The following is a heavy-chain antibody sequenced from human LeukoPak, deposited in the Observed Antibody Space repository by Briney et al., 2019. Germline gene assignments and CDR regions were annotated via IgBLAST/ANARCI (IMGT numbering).Heavy chain of an antibody. Sequence: GRSLRLSCAASGFTFDDYAMHWVRQAPGKGLEWVSGISWYSGSIGYADSVKGRFTISRDNAKNSLYLQMNSLRAEGTALYYCAKDRLGSAYYFDYWGQGTLVTVSS. CDR1: GFTFDDYA. J-gene: IGHJ4*02. CDR3: AKDRLGSAYYFDY. D-gene: IGHD2-15*01. V-gene: IGHV3-9*01. CDR2: ISWYSGSI.